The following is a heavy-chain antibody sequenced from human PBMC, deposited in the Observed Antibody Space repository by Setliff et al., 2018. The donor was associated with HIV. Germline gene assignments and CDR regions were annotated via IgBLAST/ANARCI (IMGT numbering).Heavy chain of an antibody. V-gene: IGHV3-30*07. J-gene: IGHJ4*02. CDR3: SSDRIPTGGTSTSFDY. Sequence: GGSLRLSCVASGFTLSNFAMYWVRQAPGKGLEWVSAISYDGSTTYYADSVKGRFTITRDNVKNSLNLQMNSLRAEDTALYYCSSDRIPTGGTSTSFDYGGQGTLVTVSS. CDR1: GFTLSNFA. CDR2: ISYDGSTT. D-gene: IGHD1-1*01.